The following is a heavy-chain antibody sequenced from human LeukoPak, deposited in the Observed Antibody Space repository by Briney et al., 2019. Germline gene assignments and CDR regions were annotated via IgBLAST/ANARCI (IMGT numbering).Heavy chain of an antibody. V-gene: IGHV4-34*01. CDR1: GGSFSGYY. CDR3: ALRPYIVATPFDY. D-gene: IGHD5-12*01. Sequence: SETLSLTCAVYGGSFSGYYWSWIRQPPGKGLEWIGEINHSGSTNYNPSLKSRVTISVDTSKNQFSLELSSVTAADTAVYYCALRPYIVATPFDYWGQGTLVTVSS. J-gene: IGHJ4*02. CDR2: INHSGST.